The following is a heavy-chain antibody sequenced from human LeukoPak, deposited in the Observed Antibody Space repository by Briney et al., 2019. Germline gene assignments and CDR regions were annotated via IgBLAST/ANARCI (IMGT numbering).Heavy chain of an antibody. CDR2: ISGYNGKT. CDR1: NYTFTSYG. J-gene: IGHJ6*03. D-gene: IGHD3-22*01. Sequence: ASVKVSCKASNYTFTSYGISWVRQAPGQGLEWMGWISGYNGKTNYAQKFQGRVTMTTDTSTSTAYMELRNLRSDDTAVYYCARARESHYYDSTRHYYMDVWGKGTTVTVSS. CDR3: ARARESHYYDSTRHYYMDV. V-gene: IGHV1-18*01.